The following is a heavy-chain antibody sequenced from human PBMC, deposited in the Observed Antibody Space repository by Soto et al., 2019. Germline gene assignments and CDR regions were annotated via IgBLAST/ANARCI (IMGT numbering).Heavy chain of an antibody. J-gene: IGHJ6*02. Sequence: PGGSLRLSCAASGFTFSSYSMNWVRQAPGKGLEWVSSISSSSSYIYYADSVKGRFTISRDNAKNSLYLQMNSLRAEDTAVYYCARDHERFLEWVYYYYYGMDVWGQGTTVTVSS. CDR1: GFTFSSYS. CDR3: ARDHERFLEWVYYYYYGMDV. V-gene: IGHV3-21*01. CDR2: ISSSSSYI. D-gene: IGHD3-3*01.